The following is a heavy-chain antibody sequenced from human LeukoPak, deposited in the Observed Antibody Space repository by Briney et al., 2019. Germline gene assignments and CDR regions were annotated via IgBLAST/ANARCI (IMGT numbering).Heavy chain of an antibody. CDR1: GYTFTDYF. CDR2: INPNSGDR. V-gene: IGHV1-2*02. J-gene: IGHJ4*02. CDR3: ARGFDVLTGYYNSLNFDS. D-gene: IGHD3-9*01. Sequence: ASVKVSCKASGYTFTDYFMHWVRQAPGQGLEWMGWINPNSGDRSYEQKFQGRVTLTRDTSISTAYMELSRLTSDDTALYYCARGFDVLTGYYNSLNFDSWGQGTQVTVSS.